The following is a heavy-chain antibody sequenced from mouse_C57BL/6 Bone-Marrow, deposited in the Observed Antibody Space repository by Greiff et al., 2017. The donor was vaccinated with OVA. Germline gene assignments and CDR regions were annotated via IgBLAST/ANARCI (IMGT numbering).Heavy chain of an antibody. J-gene: IGHJ3*01. CDR1: GYTFTSYW. D-gene: IGHD1-1*01. V-gene: IGHV1-59*01. CDR3: ARGFPIYYYGSSAWFAY. Sequence: QVQLQQPGAELVRPGTSVKLSCKASGYTFTSYWMHWVKQRPGQGLEWIGVIDPSDSYTNYNQKFKGKATLTVDTSSSTAYMQLSSLTSEDSAVYYCARGFPIYYYGSSAWFAYWGQGTLVTVSA. CDR2: IDPSDSYT.